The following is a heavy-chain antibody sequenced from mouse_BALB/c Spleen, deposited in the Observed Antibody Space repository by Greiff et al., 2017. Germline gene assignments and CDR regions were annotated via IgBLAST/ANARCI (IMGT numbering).Heavy chain of an antibody. J-gene: IGHJ4*01. CDR2: ISYDGSN. V-gene: IGHV3-6*02. CDR3: ARDRGNDAMDY. Sequence: ESGPGLVKPSQSLSLTCSVTGYSITSGYYWNWIRQFPGNKLEWMGYISYDGSNNYNPSLKNRISITRDTSKNQFFLKLNSVTTEDTATYYCARDRGNDAMDYWGQGTSVTVSS. CDR1: GYSITSGYY. D-gene: IGHD2-1*01.